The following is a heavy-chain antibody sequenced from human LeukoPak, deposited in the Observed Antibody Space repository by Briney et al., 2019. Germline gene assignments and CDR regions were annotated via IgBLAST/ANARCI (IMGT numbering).Heavy chain of an antibody. CDR2: ISGSGGST. CDR1: GFTFSSYA. CDR3: ANHPSGYSRSWYWFDP. D-gene: IGHD6-13*01. J-gene: IGHJ5*02. V-gene: IGHV3-23*01. Sequence: GGSLRLSCAASGFTFSSYAMSWVRQAPGKGLEWVSAISGSGGSTYYADSVKGRFTISRDNSKNTLYLQMNSLRAEDTAVYYCANHPSGYSRSWYWFDPWGQGTLVTVSS.